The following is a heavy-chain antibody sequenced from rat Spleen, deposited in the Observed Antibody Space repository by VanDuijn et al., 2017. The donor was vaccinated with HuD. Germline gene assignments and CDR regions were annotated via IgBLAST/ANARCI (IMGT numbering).Heavy chain of an antibody. V-gene: IGHV5-25*01. Sequence: EVQLVESGGGLVQPGRSMKLSCAASGFTFSYYYMAWVRQAPGKGLEWVSSINTDGGSTYYPDSVKGRFTISRDNAKNTLYLQLNSLKSEDTAIYYCARTYYSQWVSDYFDYWGQGVMVTVSS. CDR3: ARTYYSQWVSDYFDY. J-gene: IGHJ2*01. D-gene: IGHD1-1*01. CDR1: GFTFSYYY. CDR2: INTDGGST.